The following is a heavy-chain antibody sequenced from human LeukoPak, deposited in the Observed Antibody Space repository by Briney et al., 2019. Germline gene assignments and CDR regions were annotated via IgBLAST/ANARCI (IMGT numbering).Heavy chain of an antibody. J-gene: IGHJ6*04. CDR1: GRSFSSYY. CDR3: ARGVDRGLWDYGMDV. D-gene: IGHD3-10*01. Sequence: SETLSLTCAVFGRSFSSYYWSWIRQPPGKGLQWIGEINHSGSTNYNPSLKSRVTISVDTSKTQFSLKLSSVTAADTAVYYCARGVDRGLWDYGMDVWGKGTTVTVSS. CDR2: INHSGST. V-gene: IGHV4-34*01.